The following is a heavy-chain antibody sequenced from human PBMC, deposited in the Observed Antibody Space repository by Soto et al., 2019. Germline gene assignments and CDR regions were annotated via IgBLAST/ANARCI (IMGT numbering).Heavy chain of an antibody. J-gene: IGHJ3*02. CDR3: ARDPTTGDDAFDI. Sequence: SETLSLTCTVSGDSISSGGYYWSWIRQHPGKGLEWIGYIYYSGSTYYNPSLKSRVTISVDTSKNQFSLKLTSVTAADTAVYYCARDPTTGDDAFDIWGQGTMVTVSS. CDR2: IYYSGST. CDR1: GDSISSGGYY. D-gene: IGHD1-7*01. V-gene: IGHV4-31*03.